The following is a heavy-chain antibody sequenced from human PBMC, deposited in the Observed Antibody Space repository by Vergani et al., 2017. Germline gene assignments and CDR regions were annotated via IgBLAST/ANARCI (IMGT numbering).Heavy chain of an antibody. CDR3: AMGFGSGWYEFFDY. CDR1: GGSFSGYY. J-gene: IGHJ4*02. D-gene: IGHD6-19*01. Sequence: QVQLQQWGAGLLKPSETLSLTCAVYGGSFSGYYWSWIRQPPGKGLEWIGEINPSGSTNYNPSLKSRVTISVDTSKNQFSLKLSSVTAADTAVYYCAMGFGSGWYEFFDYWGQGTLVTVSS. V-gene: IGHV4-34*01. CDR2: INPSGST.